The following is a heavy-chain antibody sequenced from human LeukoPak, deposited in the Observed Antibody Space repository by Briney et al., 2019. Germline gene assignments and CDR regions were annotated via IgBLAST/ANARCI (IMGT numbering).Heavy chain of an antibody. CDR1: GGSISSYY. CDR2: IYTSGST. D-gene: IGHD1-26*01. V-gene: IGHV4-4*07. Sequence: SETLSLTCTVSGGSISSYYWSWIRQPAGKGLEWIGRIYTSGSTNYNPSLKSRVTISVDKSKNQFSLKLSSVTAADTAVYYCARDRTGFLSGGYPLMRCCYFDYWGQGTLVTVSS. J-gene: IGHJ4*02. CDR3: ARDRTGFLSGGYPLMRCCYFDY.